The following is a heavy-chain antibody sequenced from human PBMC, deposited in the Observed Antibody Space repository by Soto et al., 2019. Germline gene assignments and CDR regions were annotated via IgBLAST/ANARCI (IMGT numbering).Heavy chain of an antibody. D-gene: IGHD6-19*01. CDR3: ARGSAVAGTSQIDY. CDR2: ISAYNGNT. Sequence: ASVKVSCKASGYTFTSYGINWVRQAPGQGLEWMGWISAYNGNTNYAQKVQGRVTMTTETSARTAYMELRSLRSDDTAVYYCARGSAVAGTSQIDYWGQGTLVTVSS. CDR1: GYTFTSYG. V-gene: IGHV1-18*01. J-gene: IGHJ4*02.